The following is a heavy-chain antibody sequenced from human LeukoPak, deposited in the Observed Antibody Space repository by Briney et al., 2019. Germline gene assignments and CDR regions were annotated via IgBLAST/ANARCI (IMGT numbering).Heavy chain of an antibody. CDR2: IYYSGST. CDR3: ARVEYSSSWYPNYYYYYYMYV. CDR1: GGSISSHY. Sequence: PSETLSLTCTVSGGSISSHYWSWIRQPPGRGLEWIGCIYYSGSTNYNPSLKSRVTISVDTSKNQFSLKLSSVTAADTAVYYCARVEYSSSWYPNYYYYYYMYVGGKATTLTLSS. D-gene: IGHD6-13*01. V-gene: IGHV4-59*08. J-gene: IGHJ6*03.